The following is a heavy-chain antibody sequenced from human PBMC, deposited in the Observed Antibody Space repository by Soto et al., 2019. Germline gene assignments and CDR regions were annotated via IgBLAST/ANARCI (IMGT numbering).Heavy chain of an antibody. J-gene: IGHJ6*03. Sequence: PSETLSLTCTVSGGSISSYYWSWIRQPPGKGLEWIGYIYYSGSTNYNPSLKSRVTISVDTSKNQFSLKLSSVTAADTAVYYCARGSSSWMYYYYYMDVWGKGTTVTVSS. V-gene: IGHV4-59*01. CDR1: GGSISSYY. D-gene: IGHD6-13*01. CDR2: IYYSGST. CDR3: ARGSSSWMYYYYYMDV.